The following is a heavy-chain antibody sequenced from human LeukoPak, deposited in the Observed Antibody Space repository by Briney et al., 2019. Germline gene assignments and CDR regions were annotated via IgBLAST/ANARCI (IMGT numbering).Heavy chain of an antibody. Sequence: GGSLGLSCAASGFTFSSYAMSWVRQAPGKGLEWFSAITDSGGDTYYADSVKGRFTISRDNSNNALYLQMNSLKADDTAVYYCAKGSSTSRPYYFDYWGQGTLITVSS. D-gene: IGHD6-6*01. CDR3: AKGSSTSRPYYFDY. CDR2: ITDSGGDT. J-gene: IGHJ4*02. CDR1: GFTFSSYA. V-gene: IGHV3-23*01.